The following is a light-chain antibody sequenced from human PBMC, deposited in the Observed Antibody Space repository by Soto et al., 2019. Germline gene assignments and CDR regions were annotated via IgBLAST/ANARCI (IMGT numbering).Light chain of an antibody. Sequence: SALPRPASLSASHAQSIHTSCARTSSDLVGYNYVSWYQQHPGKAPKFMIYDVSNRPSGVSNRFSGSKSGNTASLTISGLQAEDEGDYYCSSYTPSNTRQIVFGTGTKVTVL. CDR3: SSYTPSNTRQIV. CDR2: DVS. V-gene: IGLV2-14*01. J-gene: IGLJ1*01. CDR1: SSDLVGYNY.